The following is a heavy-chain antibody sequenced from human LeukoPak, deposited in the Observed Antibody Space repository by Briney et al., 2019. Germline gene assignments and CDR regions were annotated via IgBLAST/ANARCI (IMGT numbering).Heavy chain of an antibody. V-gene: IGHV3-30*18. J-gene: IGHJ5*02. D-gene: IGHD2-15*01. CDR2: ISNEGSYK. Sequence: GGSLRLSCTASGFSFNNYGMHWVRQAPGKGLEWVAGISNEGSYKFYADSVRGRITISRDNSKNTLYLQMNSLRPEDAAFYYCAKDVAGAATGGWFDPWGQGTLVTVSS. CDR1: GFSFNNYG. CDR3: AKDVAGAATGGWFDP.